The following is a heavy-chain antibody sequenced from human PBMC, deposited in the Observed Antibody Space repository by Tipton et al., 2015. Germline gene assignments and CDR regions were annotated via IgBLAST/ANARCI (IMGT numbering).Heavy chain of an antibody. CDR3: AREAYNSNYFDF. CDR1: GGSIRTDGYY. Sequence: TLSLTCTVSGGSIRTDGYYWSWIRQHPGKGLEWIGYIHYSGSTYYNPSLKSRATVSVDTFTNQFSLMVTSVTAADTAVYYCAREAYNSNYFDFWGQGTLVIVSS. D-gene: IGHD5-24*01. J-gene: IGHJ4*02. V-gene: IGHV4-31*03. CDR2: IHYSGST.